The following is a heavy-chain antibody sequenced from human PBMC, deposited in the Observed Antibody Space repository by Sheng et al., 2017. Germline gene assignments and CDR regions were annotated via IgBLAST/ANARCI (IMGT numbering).Heavy chain of an antibody. CDR3: ARSPIAARPGGDY. J-gene: IGHJ4*02. CDR2: ISSSSSYI. CDR1: GFTFSSYS. Sequence: EVQLVESGGGLVKPGGSLRLSCAASGFTFSSYSMNWVRQAPGKGLEWVSSISSSSSYIYYADSVKGRFTISRDNAKNSLYLQMNSLRAEDTAVYYCARSPIAARPGGDYWGRGNPGHRLL. V-gene: IGHV3-21*01. D-gene: IGHD6-6*01.